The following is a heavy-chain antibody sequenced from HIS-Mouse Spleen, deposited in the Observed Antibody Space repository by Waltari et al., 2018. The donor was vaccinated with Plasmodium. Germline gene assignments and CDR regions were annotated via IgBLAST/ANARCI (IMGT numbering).Heavy chain of an antibody. CDR3: ASSWYWYFDL. CDR2: IKQDGSEK. J-gene: IGHJ2*01. CDR1: GVTFSSYW. V-gene: IGHV3-7*01. Sequence: EVQLVESGGGLVQPGGSMRLPCADSGVTFSSYWMSWVRQAPGKGLEWVANIKQDGSEKYYVDSVKGRFTISRDNAKNSLYLQMNSLRAEDTAVYYCASSWYWYFDLWGRGTLVTVSS. D-gene: IGHD6-13*01.